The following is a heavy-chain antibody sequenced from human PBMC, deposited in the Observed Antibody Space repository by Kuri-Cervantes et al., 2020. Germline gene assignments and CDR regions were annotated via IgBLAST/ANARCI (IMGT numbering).Heavy chain of an antibody. CDR3: AKPLVGATKPNWYFDL. V-gene: IGHV3-20*04. CDR2: INWNGGST. J-gene: IGHJ2*01. Sequence: GGSLRLSCAASGFTFDDYGMSWVRQAPGKGLEWVSGINWNGGSTGYADSVKGRFTISRDNSKNTLYLQMNSLRAEDTAVYYCAKPLVGATKPNWYFDLWGRGTLVTVSS. CDR1: GFTFDDYG. D-gene: IGHD1-26*01.